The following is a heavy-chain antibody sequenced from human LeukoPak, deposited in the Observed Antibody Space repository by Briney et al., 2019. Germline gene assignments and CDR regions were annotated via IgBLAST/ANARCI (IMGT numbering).Heavy chain of an antibody. CDR1: GFTFRNAW. V-gene: IGHV3-48*04. D-gene: IGHD5-12*01. CDR3: AFGYSGYDEPKYYYYYMDV. J-gene: IGHJ6*03. CDR2: ISSSSSNI. Sequence: PGGSLRLSCTASGFTFRNAWMNWVRQAPGKGLEWVSYISSSSSNIYYADSVKGRFTISRDNAKNSLYLQMNSLRAEDTAVYYCAFGYSGYDEPKYYYYYMDVWGKGTTVTISS.